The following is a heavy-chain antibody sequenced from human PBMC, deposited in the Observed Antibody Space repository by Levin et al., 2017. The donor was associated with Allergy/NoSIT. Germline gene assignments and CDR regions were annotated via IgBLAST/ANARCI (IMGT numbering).Heavy chain of an antibody. D-gene: IGHD3-9*01. CDR2: IYNSGST. CDR3: ARQCYDILTGYYNFDY. J-gene: IGHJ4*02. V-gene: IGHV4-39*01. CDR1: GGSIRSSISY. Sequence: SQTLSLTCTVSGGSIRSSISYWGWIRQAPGKGLEWIGSIYNSGSTYYNPSLKSRVTTSVDTSKNHFSMKLSSVTAADTAVYYCARQCYDILTGYYNFDYWGQGTLVTVSS.